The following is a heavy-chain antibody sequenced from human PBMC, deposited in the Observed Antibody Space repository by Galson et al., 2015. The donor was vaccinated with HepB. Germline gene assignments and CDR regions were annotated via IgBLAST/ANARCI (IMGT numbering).Heavy chain of an antibody. D-gene: IGHD1-26*01. CDR1: GYSFTNYW. CDR3: ARQEVGALDY. J-gene: IGHJ4*02. CDR2: IYPGDSDA. V-gene: IGHV5-51*01. Sequence: QSGAEVKKPGESLKISCKGSGYSFTNYWIAWVRQMPGKGLEWMWIIYPGDSDARYSPSFQGQVTISVDKSISTAFLQWSSLKASDSAMYYCARQEVGALDYWGQGTLVTVSS.